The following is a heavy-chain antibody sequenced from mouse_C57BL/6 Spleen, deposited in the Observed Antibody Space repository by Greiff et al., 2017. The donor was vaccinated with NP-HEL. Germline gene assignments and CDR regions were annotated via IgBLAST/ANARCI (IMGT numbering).Heavy chain of an antibody. CDR2: IDPETGGT. J-gene: IGHJ2*01. CDR3: TRDVAQDYFDY. V-gene: IGHV1-15*01. D-gene: IGHD1-1*01. Sequence: QVQLKESGAELVRPGASVTLSCKASGYTFTDYEMHWVKQTPVHGLEWIGAIDPETGGTAYNQKFKGKAILTADKSSSTAYMELRSLTSEDSAVYYCTRDVAQDYFDYWGQGTTLTVSS. CDR1: GYTFTDYE.